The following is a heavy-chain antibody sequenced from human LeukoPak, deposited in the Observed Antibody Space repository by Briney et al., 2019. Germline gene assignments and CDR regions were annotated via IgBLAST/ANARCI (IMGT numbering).Heavy chain of an antibody. CDR3: ARYNWNDVVSALDY. CDR1: GYTLSGYY. Sequence: ASVKVSCKASGYTLSGYYIPWVRQAPGQGLEWLGWINPNSGETNYAQRFQGGVTLTRDTSISTFYMDVSRLRSDDTAVYFCARYNWNDVVSALDYWGQGTLVTVSS. CDR2: INPNSGET. J-gene: IGHJ4*02. V-gene: IGHV1-2*02. D-gene: IGHD1-1*01.